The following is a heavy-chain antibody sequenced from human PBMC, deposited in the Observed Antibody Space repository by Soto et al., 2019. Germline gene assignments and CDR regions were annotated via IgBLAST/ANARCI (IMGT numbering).Heavy chain of an antibody. D-gene: IGHD2-2*02. CDR2: ISSSSRYM. Sequence: GGSLRLSCAASGFTFSSYNMNWVRQARGKGLEWVSSISSSSRYMYYADSVKGRLTISRDNAKNSLYLHMNSLRAEDTAVYYCARGYCSRSSCYTGDAFDIWGQGTVVTVSS. CDR1: GFTFSSYN. J-gene: IGHJ3*02. CDR3: ARGYCSRSSCYTGDAFDI. V-gene: IGHV3-21*01.